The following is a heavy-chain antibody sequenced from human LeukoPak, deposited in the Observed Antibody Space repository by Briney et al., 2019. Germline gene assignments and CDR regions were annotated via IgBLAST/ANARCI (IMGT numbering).Heavy chain of an antibody. CDR3: ACLMVTNWFDP. D-gene: IGHD3-10*01. V-gene: IGHV4-61*02. J-gene: IGHJ5*02. CDR1: GDSISNSRHY. Sequence: PSETLSLTCTVSGDSISNSRHYWSWIRQPAGKALEWIGRIYPSGNTNYNPSLKSRVTTSVDTSKNQFSLKLSSVTAADTAVYYCACLMVTNWFDPWGQGTLVTVSS. CDR2: IYPSGNT.